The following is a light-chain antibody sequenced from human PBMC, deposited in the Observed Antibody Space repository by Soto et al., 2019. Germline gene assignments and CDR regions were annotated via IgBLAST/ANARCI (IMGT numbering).Light chain of an antibody. CDR1: QDITNY. J-gene: IGKJ4*01. V-gene: IGKV1-39*01. CDR3: QQSYTTPLT. Sequence: DIQMTQSPSSLSASVGDRVSITCRSSQDITNYLNWYRQTPGKAPDLLIYGASSLQSGVPSRFSGSGSGTDFTLTISSVQPEDFATYYCQQSYTTPLTFGGGTKVDIK. CDR2: GAS.